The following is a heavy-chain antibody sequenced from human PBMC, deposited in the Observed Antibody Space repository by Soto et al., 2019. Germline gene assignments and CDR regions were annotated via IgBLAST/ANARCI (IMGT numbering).Heavy chain of an antibody. Sequence: QVQLVQSGAEVKKPGASVKVSCKASGYTFTSYGISWVRQAPGQGLEWMGWISAYNGNTNYAQKLQGRVTMTTDTSTNTAYMERRSLRSDDTAVYYCARDRGVSNYASPDFDYWGQGTLVTVSS. CDR3: ARDRGVSNYASPDFDY. V-gene: IGHV1-18*01. D-gene: IGHD4-4*01. CDR2: ISAYNGNT. J-gene: IGHJ4*02. CDR1: GYTFTSYG.